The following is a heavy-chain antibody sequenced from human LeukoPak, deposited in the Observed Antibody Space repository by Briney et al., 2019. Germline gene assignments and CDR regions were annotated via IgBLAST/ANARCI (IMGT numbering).Heavy chain of an antibody. CDR3: ARGVGPTDGGDY. CDR1: GFTFRSYW. D-gene: IGHD1-26*01. Sequence: AGGSLILSCAASGFTFRSYWMHWVRQAPGKGLVWVSRINSDGSSTSYADSVKGRFTISRDNAKNRLYLQMNSLRAEDTAVYYCARGVGPTDGGDYWGQGTLVTVSS. J-gene: IGHJ4*02. V-gene: IGHV3-74*01. CDR2: INSDGSST.